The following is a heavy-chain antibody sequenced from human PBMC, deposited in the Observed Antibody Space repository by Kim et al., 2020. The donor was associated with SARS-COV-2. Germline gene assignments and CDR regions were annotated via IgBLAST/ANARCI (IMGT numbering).Heavy chain of an antibody. Sequence: AEAGKGRCTISRDDSNDIAYLQMNSLKTEDTAVYYCTRGSARQWLGYSFDIWGRGTMVTVSS. J-gene: IGHJ3*02. V-gene: IGHV3-49*02. D-gene: IGHD6-19*01. CDR3: TRGSARQWLGYSFDI.